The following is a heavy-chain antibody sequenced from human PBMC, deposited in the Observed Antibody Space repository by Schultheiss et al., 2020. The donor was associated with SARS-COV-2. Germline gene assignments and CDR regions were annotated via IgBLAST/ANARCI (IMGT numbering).Heavy chain of an antibody. D-gene: IGHD3-10*01. V-gene: IGHV1-8*02. CDR3: ARGSRFGELLGWFDP. CDR2: MNPNSGNT. CDR1: GYTFTSYG. Sequence: ASVKVSCKASGYTFTSYGISWVRQAPGQGLEWMGRMNPNSGNTVFAQKFQGWVTMTRDTSISTAYMELSRLRSDDTAVYYCARGSRFGELLGWFDPWGQGTLVTVSS. J-gene: IGHJ5*02.